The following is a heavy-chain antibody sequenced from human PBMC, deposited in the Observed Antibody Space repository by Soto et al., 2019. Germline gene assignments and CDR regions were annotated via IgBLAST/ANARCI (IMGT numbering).Heavy chain of an antibody. CDR2: IIPIFGTA. D-gene: IGHD3-10*01. V-gene: IGHV1-69*01. Sequence: QVQLVQSGAEVKKPGSSVKVSCEASGGTFSSYAISWVRQAPGQGLEWMGGIIPIFGTANYAQKFQGRVTITADESTSTAYMELSSLRSEDTAVYYCARGGSGSYYNPDWFDPWGQGTLVTVSS. J-gene: IGHJ5*02. CDR1: GGTFSSYA. CDR3: ARGGSGSYYNPDWFDP.